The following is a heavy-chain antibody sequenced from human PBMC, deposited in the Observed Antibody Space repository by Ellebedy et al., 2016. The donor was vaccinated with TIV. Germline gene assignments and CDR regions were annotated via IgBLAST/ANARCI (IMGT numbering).Heavy chain of an antibody. CDR2: ISAYNGNT. CDR1: GYTFTSYG. D-gene: IGHD5-18*01. CDR3: ARAVDTATH. V-gene: IGHV1-18*01. Sequence: AASVKVSCQASGYTFTSYGFSCVRQAPGQGLEWMGWISAYNGNTVYAQKLQGRVTMTTDTSKSTAYMEMRSLRSDHTAVYYCARAVDTATHWGQGTLVTVSS. J-gene: IGHJ4*02.